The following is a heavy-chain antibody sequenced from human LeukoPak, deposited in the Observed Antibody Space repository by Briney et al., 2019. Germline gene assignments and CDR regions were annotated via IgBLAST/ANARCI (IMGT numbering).Heavy chain of an antibody. CDR3: ATLGGNYLLHYYGMDV. CDR1: GFTFSSYS. CDR2: ISSSSSYI. Sequence: GGSPRLSCAASGFTFSSYSMNWVRQAPGKGLEWVSSISSSSSYIYYADSVKGRFTISRDNAKNSLYLQMNSLRAEDTAVYYCATLGGNYLLHYYGMDVWGQGTTVTVSS. V-gene: IGHV3-21*01. D-gene: IGHD3-16*01. J-gene: IGHJ6*02.